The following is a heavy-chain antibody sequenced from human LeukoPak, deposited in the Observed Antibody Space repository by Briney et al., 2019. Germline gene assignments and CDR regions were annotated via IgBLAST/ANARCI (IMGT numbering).Heavy chain of an antibody. V-gene: IGHV3-23*01. Sequence: GGSLRLSCAASGFXFSHYVISWVRQAPGKGLEWVSVISGSGDSTYYADSVKGRFTISRDNSKNTLYLQMSSLRAEDTAVYYCANQNSGMDVWGQGTSVTVSS. J-gene: IGHJ6*02. CDR3: ANQNSGMDV. CDR2: ISGSGDST. CDR1: GFXFSHYV.